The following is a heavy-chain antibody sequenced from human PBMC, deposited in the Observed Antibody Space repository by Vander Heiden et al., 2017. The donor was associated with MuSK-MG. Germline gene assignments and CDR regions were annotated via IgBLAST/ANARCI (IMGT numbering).Heavy chain of an antibody. CDR1: GSSFTSYW. V-gene: IGHV5-10-1*03. CDR2: IDPSDSYT. Sequence: EGQLVQSWAEVQKPGESLRLSCKGSGSSFTSYWIGWVRQMPGKGLEWMGRIDPSDSYTNYSPSFQGHVTISADKSISTAYLQWSSLKASDTAMYYCARPTRYYDSSGYYPLGMDVWGQGTTVTVSS. CDR3: ARPTRYYDSSGYYPLGMDV. J-gene: IGHJ6*02. D-gene: IGHD3-22*01.